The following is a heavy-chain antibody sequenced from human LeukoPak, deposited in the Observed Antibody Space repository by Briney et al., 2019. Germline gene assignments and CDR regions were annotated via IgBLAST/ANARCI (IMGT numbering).Heavy chain of an antibody. CDR3: AREVAGGTGGYYFDY. V-gene: IGHV3-64*01. CDR2: ISSNGGST. Sequence: GGSLRLSCAASGFTFSSYAMHWVRQAPGKGLEYVSAISSNGGSTDYANSVKGRFTISRDNSKNTLYLQMGSLRAEDMAVYYCAREVAGGTGGYYFDYWGQGTLVTVSS. CDR1: GFTFSSYA. D-gene: IGHD3-16*01. J-gene: IGHJ4*02.